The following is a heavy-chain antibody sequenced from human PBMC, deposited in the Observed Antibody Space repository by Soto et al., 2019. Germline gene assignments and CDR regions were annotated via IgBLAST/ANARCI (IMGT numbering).Heavy chain of an antibody. J-gene: IGHJ4*02. CDR3: ITYDPDDF. V-gene: IGHV3-23*01. CDR1: GFTFSNYA. D-gene: IGHD5-12*01. Sequence: GGSLRLSCAASGFTFSNYAMSWVRQAPGRGLEWVSSISGSGGTTYYADSVKGRFTISRDKSENTLFLQMNSLRAEDTAVYYCITYDPDDFWGRGTLVTVSS. CDR2: ISGSGGTT.